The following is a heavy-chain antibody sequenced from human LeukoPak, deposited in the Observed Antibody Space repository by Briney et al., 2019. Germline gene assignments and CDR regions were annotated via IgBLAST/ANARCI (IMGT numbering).Heavy chain of an antibody. CDR2: INPNSGGT. D-gene: IGHD3-10*01. CDR1: GYTFTGYY. CDR3: ATPAGVGEFYYYYYGMDV. J-gene: IGHJ6*02. V-gene: IGHV1-2*02. Sequence: ASVKVSCKASGYTFTGYYMHWVRQAPGQGLEWMGWINPNSGGTNYAQKFQGRVTMTRYTSISTAYMELSRLRSDDTAVYYCATPAGVGEFYYYYYGMDVWGQGTTVTVSS.